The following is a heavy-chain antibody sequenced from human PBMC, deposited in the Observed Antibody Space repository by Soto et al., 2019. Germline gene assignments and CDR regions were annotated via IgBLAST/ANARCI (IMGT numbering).Heavy chain of an antibody. V-gene: IGHV3-11*01. CDR1: GYTFSDYY. D-gene: IGHD3-3*01. Sequence: QVQLVESGGDLVKPGGSLRLSCAASGYTFSDYYMSWIRQAPGKGLEWISYIDTSGTKIYYADSVKGRFTITRHNAKNSLYLEMNSLRDEATAVYYCASHYDMWSGYLSPVDYWGQGTLVTVSS. CDR3: ASHYDMWSGYLSPVDY. J-gene: IGHJ4*02. CDR2: IDTSGTKI.